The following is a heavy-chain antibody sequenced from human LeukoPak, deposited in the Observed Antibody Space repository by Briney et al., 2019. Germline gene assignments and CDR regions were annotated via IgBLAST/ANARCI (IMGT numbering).Heavy chain of an antibody. CDR2: IKQDGSEK. J-gene: IGHJ4*02. CDR3: ARDFGEINPTDNNDY. V-gene: IGHV3-7*01. D-gene: IGHD3-10*01. CDR1: GFTFSSYW. Sequence: GGSLRLSCAASGFTFSSYWMSWVRQAPGKGLEWVANIKQDGSEKYYVDSVKGRFTISRDNAKNSLYPQMNSLRAEDTAVYYCARDFGEINPTDNNDYWGQGTLVTVSS.